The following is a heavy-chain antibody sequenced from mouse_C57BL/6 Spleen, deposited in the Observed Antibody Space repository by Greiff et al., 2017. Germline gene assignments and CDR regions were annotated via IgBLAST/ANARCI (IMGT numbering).Heavy chain of an antibody. D-gene: IGHD1-1*01. V-gene: IGHV1-9*01. CDR1: GYTFTGYW. Sequence: QVQLQQSGAELMKPGASVKLSCKATGYTFTGYWLEWVKQRPGHGLEWIGEILPGSGSTNYNEKFKGKATFTADTSSNTAYMQLSSLTTEDSAIYYCARGGYYYGSSYEVAYWGQGTLVTVSA. CDR3: ARGGYYYGSSYEVAY. J-gene: IGHJ3*01. CDR2: ILPGSGST.